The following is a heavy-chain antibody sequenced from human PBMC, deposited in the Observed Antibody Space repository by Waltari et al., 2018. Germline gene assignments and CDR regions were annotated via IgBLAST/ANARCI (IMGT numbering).Heavy chain of an antibody. V-gene: IGHV4-39*01. J-gene: IGHJ5*02. CDR2: IYYSGST. CDR1: GGSIRSSSYY. D-gene: IGHD3-10*01. CDR3: ARSPPFRDNWFDP. Sequence: QLQLQESGPGLVKPSETLSLTCTVSGGSIRSSSYYWGWIRQPPGKGLEWIGSIYYSGSTYYNPSRKSRITINPDTSKNQFSLQLNSVTPEDTAVYYCARSPPFRDNWFDPWGQGTLVTVSS.